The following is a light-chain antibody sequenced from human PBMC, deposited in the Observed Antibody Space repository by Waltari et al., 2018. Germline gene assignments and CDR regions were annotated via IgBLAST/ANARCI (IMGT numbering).Light chain of an antibody. J-gene: IGLJ3*02. CDR1: SGHSSTI. V-gene: IGLV4-69*01. Sequence: QLVVTQSPSASASLGASVKLTCTLSSGHSSTIIAWPQQQPEKGPRYLMKVNSDGSHSRGDEIPDRFSGSSSGAERYLTISSLQAEDEADYYCQTGGHGTWVFGGETKLTVL. CDR3: QTGGHGTWV. CDR2: VNSDGSH.